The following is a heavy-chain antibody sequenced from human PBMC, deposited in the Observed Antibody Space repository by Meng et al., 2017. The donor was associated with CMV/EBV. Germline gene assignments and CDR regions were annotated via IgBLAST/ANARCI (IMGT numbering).Heavy chain of an antibody. J-gene: IGHJ4*02. V-gene: IGHV3-21*01. CDR2: VISRSSYI. Sequence: FSRYSMNWVRQAPGQGLEWVSSVISRSSYIYYAGSVKGRFTISRDNAKNSLYLQMNSLRAEDTAVYYCARDPSGCSGGSCYPALFDYWGQGTLVTVSS. D-gene: IGHD2-15*01. CDR1: FSRYS. CDR3: ARDPSGCSGGSCYPALFDY.